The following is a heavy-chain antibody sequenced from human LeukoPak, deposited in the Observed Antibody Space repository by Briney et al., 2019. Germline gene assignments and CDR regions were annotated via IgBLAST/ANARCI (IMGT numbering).Heavy chain of an antibody. CDR2: INPNIGGT. CDR3: ARGPIYYDYIWGSSSDAFDI. D-gene: IGHD3-16*01. CDR1: GYTFTGYY. V-gene: IGHV1-2*02. J-gene: IGHJ3*02. Sequence: ASVKVSCKASGYTFTGYYMHWVRQAPGQGLEWVGWINPNIGGTNYAQKFQGRVTMTRDTSISTAYMELSRLRSDDTAVYYCARGPIYYDYIWGSSSDAFDIWGQGTMVTVSS.